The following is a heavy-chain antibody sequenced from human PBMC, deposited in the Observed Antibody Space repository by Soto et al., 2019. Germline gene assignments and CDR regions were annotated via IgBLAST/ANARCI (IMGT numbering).Heavy chain of an antibody. D-gene: IGHD5-18*01. Sequence: SVKVSCKASGGTFSSCAISWVLQAPGQGLEWMGGIIPIFGTANYAQKFQGRVTITADESTSTAYMELSSLRSEDTAVYYCARGTAMVQAYYYGMDVWGQGTTVTVS. CDR1: GGTFSSCA. CDR3: ARGTAMVQAYYYGMDV. J-gene: IGHJ6*02. V-gene: IGHV1-69*13. CDR2: IIPIFGTA.